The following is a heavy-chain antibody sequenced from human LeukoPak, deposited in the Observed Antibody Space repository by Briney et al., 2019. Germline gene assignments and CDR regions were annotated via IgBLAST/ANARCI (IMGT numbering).Heavy chain of an antibody. D-gene: IGHD3-16*01. J-gene: IGHJ4*02. CDR1: GFTFSTNA. CDR3: AKSRFLITFGGVTTLNYFDY. Sequence: PGGSLRLSCAASGFTFSTNAMSWVRQAPGKGLEWVSTISGSGGSTHYADSVKGRFTISRDNSKNTLYLQMNSLRAEGTAVYYCAKSRFLITFGGVTTLNYFDYWGQGTLVSVSS. CDR2: ISGSGGST. V-gene: IGHV3-23*01.